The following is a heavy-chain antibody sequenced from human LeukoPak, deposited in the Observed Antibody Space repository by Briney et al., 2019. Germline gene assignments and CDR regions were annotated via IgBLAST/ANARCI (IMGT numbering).Heavy chain of an antibody. CDR1: VGTFSSYA. Sequence: ASVKVSCKASVGTFSSYAISWVRQAPGQGLEWMGGIIPIFGTANYAQKFQGRVTITADKSTSTAYMELSSLRSEDTAVDYCAREAGDYYGSGSYSSSWGQGTLVTVSS. V-gene: IGHV1-69*06. J-gene: IGHJ4*02. CDR3: AREAGDYYGSGSYSSS. D-gene: IGHD3-10*01. CDR2: IIPIFGTA.